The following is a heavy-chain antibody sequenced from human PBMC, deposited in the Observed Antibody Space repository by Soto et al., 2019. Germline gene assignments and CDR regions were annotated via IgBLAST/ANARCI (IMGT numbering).Heavy chain of an antibody. V-gene: IGHV1-8*01. D-gene: IGHD3-10*01. CDR3: ARGRASGSYYLLAY. J-gene: IGHJ4*02. CDR1: GDTFTTYD. CDR2: INPHSGNI. Sequence: ASVKVSCKASGDTFTTYDINWVRQATGHGLGWMGGINPHSGNIGYAQRFQGRVTMTRDTAIRTAYMEVSSLRSDDTAVYYCARGRASGSYYLLAYWGQGTLVTVSS.